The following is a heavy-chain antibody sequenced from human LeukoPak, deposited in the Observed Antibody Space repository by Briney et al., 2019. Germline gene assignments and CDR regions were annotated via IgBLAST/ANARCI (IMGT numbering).Heavy chain of an antibody. CDR3: ARDLDDQFVSGSYLFDY. D-gene: IGHD3-10*01. J-gene: IGHJ4*02. CDR1: GFTFSSYW. V-gene: IGHV3-7*01. CDR2: IKQDGSEK. Sequence: PGGSLRLSCAASGFTFSSYWMSWVRQAPGKGLEWVANIKQDGSEKYYVDSVKGRFTISRDNAKNSLYLQMNSLRAEDTAVYYCARDLDDQFVSGSYLFDYWGQGTLVTVSS.